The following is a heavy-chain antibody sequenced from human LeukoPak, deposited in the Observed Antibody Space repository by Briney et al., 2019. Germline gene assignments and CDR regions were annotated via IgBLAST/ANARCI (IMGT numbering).Heavy chain of an antibody. V-gene: IGHV3-53*05. CDR2: IYSGGST. CDR1: GFTVSSNY. J-gene: IGHJ6*03. CDR3: AKGALSSYYYYMDV. Sequence: GGSLRLSCAASGFTVSSNYMSWVRQAPGKGLEWVSVIYSGGSTYYADSVKGRFTISRDNAKNSLYLQMNSLRAEDMALYYCAKGALSSYYYYMDVWGKGTTVTVSS. D-gene: IGHD2-2*01.